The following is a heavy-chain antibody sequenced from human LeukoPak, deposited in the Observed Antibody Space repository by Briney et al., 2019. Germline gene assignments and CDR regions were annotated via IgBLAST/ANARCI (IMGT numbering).Heavy chain of an antibody. CDR1: GFTFSSYG. CDR3: AALSSSWSGRVFDY. D-gene: IGHD6-13*01. Sequence: PGGSLRLSCAASGFTFSSYGMHWVRQAPGKGLEWVAFIRYDGSNKYYADSVKGRFTISRDNSKNTLYLQTNSLRAEDTAVYYCAALSSSWSGRVFDYWGQGTLVTVSS. J-gene: IGHJ4*02. CDR2: IRYDGSNK. V-gene: IGHV3-30*02.